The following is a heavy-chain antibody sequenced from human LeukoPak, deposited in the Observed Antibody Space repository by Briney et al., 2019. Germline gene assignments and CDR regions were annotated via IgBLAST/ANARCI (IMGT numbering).Heavy chain of an antibody. J-gene: IGHJ6*03. CDR3: ARKNYSDWVYYYYYYMDV. D-gene: IGHD4-11*01. CDR1: GGSFSGYY. Sequence: PSETLSLTCAVYGGSFSGYYWSWIRQPPGKGLEWIGEINHSGSTNYNPSLKSRVTISVDTSKNQFSLKLSSVTAADTAVYYCARKNYSDWVYYYYYYMDVWGKGTTVTVSS. V-gene: IGHV4-34*01. CDR2: INHSGST.